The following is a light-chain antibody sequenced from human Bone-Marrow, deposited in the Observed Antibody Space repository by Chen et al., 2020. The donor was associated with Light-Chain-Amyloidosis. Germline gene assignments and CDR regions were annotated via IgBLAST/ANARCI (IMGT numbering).Light chain of an antibody. Sequence: DIQMTQSPSSLSASVGDRVTITCRASQDIRNYLAWFQQKPGKAPKPLIYAASNLQTGVPSKFSGSESGTDFTLAISSLPPEDFATYYCLQYNTYPRTFGPGTKVDLK. J-gene: IGKJ3*01. CDR2: AAS. CDR3: LQYNTYPRT. V-gene: IGKV1-16*02. CDR1: QDIRNY.